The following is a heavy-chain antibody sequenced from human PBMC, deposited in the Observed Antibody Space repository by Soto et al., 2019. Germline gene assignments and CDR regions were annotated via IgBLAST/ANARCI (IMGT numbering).Heavy chain of an antibody. V-gene: IGHV3-15*01. J-gene: IGHJ6*02. CDR2: IKTKTDGGTT. Sequence: PGGSLRLSCAASGFTFSKVWMIWGRQAPGKGLEWVGRIKTKTDGGTTDYAAPVKGRFSISRDNAKNSLYFQMNSLRAEDTAVYYCARVSLGYYYGMDVWGQGTTVTVS. CDR1: GFTFSKVW. CDR3: ARVSLGYYYGMDV. D-gene: IGHD3-16*01.